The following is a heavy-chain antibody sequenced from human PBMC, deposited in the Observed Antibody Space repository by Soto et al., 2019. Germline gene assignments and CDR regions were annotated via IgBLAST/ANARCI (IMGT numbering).Heavy chain of an antibody. CDR3: ARDPLSYGSGSYSDY. CDR1: GYTFTSYG. CDR2: ISAYNGNT. J-gene: IGHJ4*02. Sequence: GASVKVSCKASGYTFTSYGISWVRQAPGQGLEWMGWISAYNGNTNYAQKLQGRVTMTTDTSTSTAYMELRSLRSDDTAVYYCARDPLSYGSGSYSDYWGQGTLVTVSS. V-gene: IGHV1-18*01. D-gene: IGHD3-10*01.